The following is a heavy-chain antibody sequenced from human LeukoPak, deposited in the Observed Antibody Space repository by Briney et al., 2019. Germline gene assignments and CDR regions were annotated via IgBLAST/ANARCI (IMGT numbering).Heavy chain of an antibody. CDR2: IYYSGST. V-gene: IGHV4-59*01. CDR1: GGSISSYY. J-gene: IGHJ3*02. Sequence: PSETLSLTCTVSGGSISSYYWSWVRQPPGKGLEWIGYIYYSGSTNYNPSLKSRVTISVDTPKNQFSLKLSSVTAADTAVYYCARELPTHSGSYYWDAFDIWGQGTMVTVSS. D-gene: IGHD1-26*01. CDR3: ARELPTHSGSYYWDAFDI.